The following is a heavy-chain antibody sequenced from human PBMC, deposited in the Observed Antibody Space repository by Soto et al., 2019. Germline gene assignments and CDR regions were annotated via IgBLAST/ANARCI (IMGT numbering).Heavy chain of an antibody. D-gene: IGHD6-19*01. Sequence: SETLSLTCTVSGGAISSYYWSWIRQPAGKGLEWIGRIYTSGSTNYNPSLKSRVTMSVDTSKNQFSLKLSSVTAAETAVYYCARDLDQLRSDRYSSGTFGYWGQGTLVTVSS. CDR2: IYTSGST. V-gene: IGHV4-4*07. CDR3: ARDLDQLRSDRYSSGTFGY. J-gene: IGHJ4*02. CDR1: GGAISSYY.